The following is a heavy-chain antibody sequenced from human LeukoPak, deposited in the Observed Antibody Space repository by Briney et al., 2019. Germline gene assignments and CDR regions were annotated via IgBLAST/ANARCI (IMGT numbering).Heavy chain of an antibody. CDR3: ASLVAGFDAFDI. D-gene: IGHD6-19*01. CDR2: IYYSGST. J-gene: IGHJ3*02. Sequence: SETLSLTCTVSGGYISSSSYYWGWIRQPPGKGLEWIGSIYYSGSTYYNPSLKSRVPISVDTSKNQFSLKLSSVTAADTAVYYCASLVAGFDAFDIWGQGTMVTVSS. V-gene: IGHV4-39*01. CDR1: GGYISSSSYY.